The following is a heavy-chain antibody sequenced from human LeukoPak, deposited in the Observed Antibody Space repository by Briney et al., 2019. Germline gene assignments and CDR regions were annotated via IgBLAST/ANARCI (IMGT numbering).Heavy chain of an antibody. Sequence: GGSLRLSCTASGFTFSGSEMSWVRQTPGKRLEWLSNIRTDGTTTYYADSVKGRFTISRDNAENSLYLQMDRLRPDDTALYYCARSFGWHFDLWGRGTLVTVSS. CDR3: ARSFGWHFDL. CDR1: GFTFSGSE. CDR2: IRTDGTTT. D-gene: IGHD3-16*01. V-gene: IGHV3-48*03. J-gene: IGHJ2*01.